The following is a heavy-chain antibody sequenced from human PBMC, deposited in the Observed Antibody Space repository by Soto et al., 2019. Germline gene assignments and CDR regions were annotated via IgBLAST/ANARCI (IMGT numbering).Heavy chain of an antibody. J-gene: IGHJ6*02. CDR3: ARRRLTGRIYYYYGMDV. CDR1: GGTFSSYA. CDR2: IIPIFGTA. D-gene: IGHD3-9*01. V-gene: IGHV1-69*13. Sequence: SVKVSCKASGGTFSSYAISWVRQAPGQGLEWMGGIIPIFGTANYAQKFQGRVTITADESTSTAYMELSSLRSEDTAVYYCARRRLTGRIYYYYGMDVWGQGTTVTVSS.